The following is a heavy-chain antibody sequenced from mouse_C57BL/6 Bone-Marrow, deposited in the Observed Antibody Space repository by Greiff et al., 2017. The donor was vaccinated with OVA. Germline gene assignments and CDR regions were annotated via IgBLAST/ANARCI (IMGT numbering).Heavy chain of an antibody. CDR1: GFTFTDYY. D-gene: IGHD1-1*01. V-gene: IGHV1-36*01. CDR2: VYPSNGGT. J-gene: IGHJ3*01. CDR3: AREYGSSYGFAD. Sequence: EVKLQESGPVLVKPGPSVKISCKASGFTFTDYYMHWVKQSHGKSLEWIGLVYPSNGGTSYNQKFKGKATLTVDTSSSTAYMELNSLTSEDSAVYYGAREYGSSYGFADWGRGTLVTVSA.